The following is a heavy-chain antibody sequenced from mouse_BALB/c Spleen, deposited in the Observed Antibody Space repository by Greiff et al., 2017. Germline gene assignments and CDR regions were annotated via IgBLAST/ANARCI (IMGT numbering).Heavy chain of an antibody. CDR2: IDPANGNT. CDR1: GFNIKDTY. J-gene: IGHJ3*01. Sequence: EVQLQQSGAELVKPGASVKLSCTASGFNIKDTYMHWVKQRPEQGLEWIGRIDPANGNTKYDPKFQGKATITADTSSNTAYLQLSSLTSEDTAVYYCASERGYGNYEAWFAYWGQGTLVTVSA. CDR3: ASERGYGNYEAWFAY. V-gene: IGHV14-3*02. D-gene: IGHD2-1*01.